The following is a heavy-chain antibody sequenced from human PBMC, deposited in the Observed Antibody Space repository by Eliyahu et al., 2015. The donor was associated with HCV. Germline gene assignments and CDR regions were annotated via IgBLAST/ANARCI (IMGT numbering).Heavy chain of an antibody. CDR3: ARVNQRYSYGCFDY. CDR1: GFTFSDFX. V-gene: IGHV3-48*01. CDR2: ISVASTK. D-gene: IGHD5-18*01. Sequence: EVQLXESGGALVQPGGXLRLSXXGSGFTFSDFXINXVRQAPGKGLEWLSYISVASTKYYADSVRGRFTISRDNAKGSVYLQMNSLRVEDTAVYYCARVNQRYSYGCFDYWGQGTLVTVSS. J-gene: IGHJ4*02.